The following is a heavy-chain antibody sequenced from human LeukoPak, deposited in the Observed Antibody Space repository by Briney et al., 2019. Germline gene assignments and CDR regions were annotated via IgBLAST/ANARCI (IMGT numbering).Heavy chain of an antibody. J-gene: IGHJ4*02. D-gene: IGHD6-6*01. CDR3: VRGHSSSSNYFDY. CDR2: ISSNGGST. CDR1: GFTFSSYA. Sequence: GGSLRLSCSASGFTFSSYARRWVRQAPGKGLEYVSGISSNGGSTNYEDSVKGRFTISRDNSKNTLYLQMSSLRAEDTAVYYCVRGHSSSSNYFDYWGQGSLVTVSS. V-gene: IGHV3-64D*09.